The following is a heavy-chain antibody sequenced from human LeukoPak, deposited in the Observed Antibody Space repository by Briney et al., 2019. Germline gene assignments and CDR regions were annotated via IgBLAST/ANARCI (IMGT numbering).Heavy chain of an antibody. J-gene: IGHJ3*02. CDR1: GFTFSRYA. D-gene: IGHD2-2*01. CDR3: AAQDYCSSTSCPRSFYI. Sequence: DPGGSLRLSCAASGFTFSRYAMNWVRQAPGKGLQWVSTISGGGGDTYYADSVKGRFTISRDNSKNTLYLQMKSLRAEDTAVYYCAAQDYCSSTSCPRSFYIWGQGTMVTVSS. V-gene: IGHV3-23*01. CDR2: ISGGGGDT.